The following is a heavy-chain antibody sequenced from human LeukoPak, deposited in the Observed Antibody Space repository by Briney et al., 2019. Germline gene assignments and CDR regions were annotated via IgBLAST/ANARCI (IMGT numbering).Heavy chain of an antibody. D-gene: IGHD3-10*01. V-gene: IGHV3-33*01. Sequence: GGSLRLSCAASGFSFSNHGMHWVRQAPGKRLEWVAVIWDDGNNKRYANSVNGRFTISRDNSENTLYLQMSGLTAEDTAMYYCARDSYQDYYGRFDPWGQGTLVIVSS. J-gene: IGHJ5*02. CDR1: GFSFSNHG. CDR2: IWDDGNNK. CDR3: ARDSYQDYYGRFDP.